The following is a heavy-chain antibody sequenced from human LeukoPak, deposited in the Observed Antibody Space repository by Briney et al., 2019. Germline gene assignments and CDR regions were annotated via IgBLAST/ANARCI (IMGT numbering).Heavy chain of an antibody. V-gene: IGHV1-2*06. Sequence: ASVKVSCKASVYTFTGYYMHWVRQAPGQGLERMGRINPNSGGTNYAQKFQGRVTMTRDTSISTAYMELSRLRSDDTAVYYCARSLFYCSSTSCYAGFSGFDYWGQGTLVTVSS. CDR2: INPNSGGT. CDR3: ARSLFYCSSTSCYAGFSGFDY. J-gene: IGHJ4*02. D-gene: IGHD2-2*01. CDR1: VYTFTGYY.